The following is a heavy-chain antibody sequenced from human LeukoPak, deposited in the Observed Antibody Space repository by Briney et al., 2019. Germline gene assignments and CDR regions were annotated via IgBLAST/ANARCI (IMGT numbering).Heavy chain of an antibody. V-gene: IGHV3-30*02. CDR1: GFTFSSYG. CDR3: AKEGESRELVV. D-gene: IGHD3-16*01. J-gene: IGHJ6*02. CDR2: IWYDGSNK. Sequence: PGGSLRLSCAASGFTFSSYGMHWVRQAPGKGLEWVAVIWYDGSNKYYADSVKGRFTISRDNSKNTLYLQMNSLRAEDTALYYCAKEGESRELVVWGQGTTVTVSS.